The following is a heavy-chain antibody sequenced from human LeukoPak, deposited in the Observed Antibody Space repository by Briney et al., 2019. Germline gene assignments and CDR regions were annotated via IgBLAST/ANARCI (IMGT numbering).Heavy chain of an antibody. CDR2: ISAYNGNT. Sequence: GASVKVSCKASGYTFTSYGISWVRQAPGQGLEWMGWISAYNGNTNYAQKLQGRVTMTTDTSTSTAYMELRSLRSDDTAVYYCASGVTIFGVVMATLDYWGQGTLVTVSS. CDR1: GYTFTSYG. V-gene: IGHV1-18*01. CDR3: ASGVTIFGVVMATLDY. J-gene: IGHJ4*02. D-gene: IGHD3-3*01.